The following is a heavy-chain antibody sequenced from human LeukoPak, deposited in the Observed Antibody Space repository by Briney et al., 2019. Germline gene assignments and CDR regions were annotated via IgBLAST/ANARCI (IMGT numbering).Heavy chain of an antibody. CDR2: INHSGST. Sequence: SQTLSLTCAVYGGSFSGYYWSWVRQPPGKVLEWIGEINHSGSTNYNPSLKSRVTISVDTSKNQFSLKLSSVTAADTAVYYCARGPYCSSTSCYLYGSGSYDYWGQGTLVTVSS. V-gene: IGHV4-34*01. D-gene: IGHD2-2*01. CDR3: ARGPYCSSTSCYLYGSGSYDY. J-gene: IGHJ4*02. CDR1: GGSFSGYY.